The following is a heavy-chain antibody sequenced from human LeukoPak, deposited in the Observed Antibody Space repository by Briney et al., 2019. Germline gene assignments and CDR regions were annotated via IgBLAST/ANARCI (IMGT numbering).Heavy chain of an antibody. J-gene: IGHJ3*02. V-gene: IGHV1-69*05. CDR2: IIPIFGTA. CDR3: ARVKSTGTTANAFDI. Sequence: SVKVSCKASGGTFSSYAISWVRQAPGQGLEWMGGIIPIFGTANYAQKFQGRVTITTDESTSTAYMELSSLRSEDTAVYYCARVKSTGTTANAFDIWGQGTMVTVFS. D-gene: IGHD1-1*01. CDR1: GGTFSSYA.